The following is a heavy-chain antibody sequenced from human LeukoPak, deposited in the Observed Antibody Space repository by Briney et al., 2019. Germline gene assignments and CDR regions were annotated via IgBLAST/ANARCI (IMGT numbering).Heavy chain of an antibody. CDR3: ARDPADIVVVPAAIQDSYYYHYGMDV. V-gene: IGHV3-30-3*01. D-gene: IGHD2-2*02. Sequence: QPGRSLRLSCAASGFTFSSYAMHWVRRAPGKGLEWVAVISYDGSNKYYADSVKGRFTISRDNSKNTLYLQMNSLRAEDTAVYYCARDPADIVVVPAAIQDSYYYHYGMDVWGQGTTVTVSS. J-gene: IGHJ6*02. CDR2: ISYDGSNK. CDR1: GFTFSSYA.